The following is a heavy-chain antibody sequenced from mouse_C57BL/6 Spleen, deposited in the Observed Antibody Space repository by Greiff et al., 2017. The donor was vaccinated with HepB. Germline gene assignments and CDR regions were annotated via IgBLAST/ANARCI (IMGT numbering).Heavy chain of an antibody. CDR3: AREDDGYLWYFDV. CDR1: GFTFSDYG. J-gene: IGHJ1*03. CDR2: ISSGSSTI. D-gene: IGHD2-3*01. Sequence: EVKLVESGGGLVKPGGSLKLSCAASGFTFSDYGMHWVRQAPEKGLEWVAYISSGSSTIYYADTVKGRFTISRDNAKNTLFLQMTSLRSEDTAMYYCAREDDGYLWYFDVGGTGTTVTVSS. V-gene: IGHV5-17*01.